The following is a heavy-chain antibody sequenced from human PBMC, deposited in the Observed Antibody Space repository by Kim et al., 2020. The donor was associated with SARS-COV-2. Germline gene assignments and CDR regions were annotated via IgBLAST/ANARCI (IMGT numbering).Heavy chain of an antibody. Sequence: GGSLRLSCAASGFTFSSYSMNWVRQAPGKGLEWVSSISSSSSYIYYADSVKGRFTISRDNAKNSLYLQMNSLRAEDTAVYYCARGQGSSGSRGAFDIWGQGTMVTVSS. CDR1: GFTFSSYS. D-gene: IGHD6-19*01. V-gene: IGHV3-21*01. CDR2: ISSSSSYI. CDR3: ARGQGSSGSRGAFDI. J-gene: IGHJ3*02.